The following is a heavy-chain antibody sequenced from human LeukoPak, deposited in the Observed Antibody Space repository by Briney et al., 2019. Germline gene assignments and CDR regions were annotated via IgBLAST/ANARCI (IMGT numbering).Heavy chain of an antibody. CDR2: INHSGST. D-gene: IGHD1-26*01. V-gene: IGHV4-34*01. CDR1: GGSFSGYY. Sequence: SVTLSLTCAVYGGSFSGYYWSWIRQPPGKGLEWIGEINHSGSTNYNPSLKSRVTISVDTSKNQFSLKLSSVTAADTAVYYCARLVGATDEFDPWGQGTLVTVSS. CDR3: ARLVGATDEFDP. J-gene: IGHJ5*02.